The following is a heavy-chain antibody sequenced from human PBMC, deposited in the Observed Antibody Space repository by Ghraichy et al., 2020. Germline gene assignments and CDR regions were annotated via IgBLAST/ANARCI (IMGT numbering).Heavy chain of an antibody. J-gene: IGHJ2*01. CDR1: GFPFSSYS. V-gene: IGHV3-48*02. CDR3: ARKGDSCGGDCYKAFDL. CDR2: IDTGKKSTI. Sequence: GGSLRLSCAASGFPFSSYSMNWVRQAPGKGLEWVSYIDTGKKSTIYYAESVRGRFTISRDNARNSLYLQMNSLRDEDTALYYCARKGDSCGGDCYKAFDLWGRGTLVTVSS. D-gene: IGHD2-21*02.